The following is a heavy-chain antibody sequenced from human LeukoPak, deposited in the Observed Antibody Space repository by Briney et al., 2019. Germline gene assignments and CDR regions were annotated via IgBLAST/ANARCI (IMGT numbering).Heavy chain of an antibody. CDR3: ARDSGDGYLYYFDY. V-gene: IGHV1-69*04. CDR1: GGTFSSYA. J-gene: IGHJ4*02. CDR2: IIPILGIA. D-gene: IGHD5-24*01. Sequence: SVKVSCKASGGTFSSYAISWVRQAPGQGLEWMGRIIPILGIANYAQKFQGRVTITADKSTSTAYMELSSLRSEDTAVYYCARDSGDGYLYYFDYWGQGTLVTVPS.